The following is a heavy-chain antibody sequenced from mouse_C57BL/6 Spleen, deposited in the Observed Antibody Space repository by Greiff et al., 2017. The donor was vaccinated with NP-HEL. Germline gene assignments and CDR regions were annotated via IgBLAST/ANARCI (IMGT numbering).Heavy chain of an antibody. CDR1: GYSFTGYY. CDR3: ARSGLRLYYAMDY. D-gene: IGHD2-4*01. J-gene: IGHJ4*01. Sequence: VQLKQSGPELVKPGASVKISCKASGYSFTGYYMNWVKQSPEKSLEWIGEINPSTGGTTYNQKFKAKATLTVDKSSSTAYMQLKSLTSEDSAVYYCARSGLRLYYAMDYWGQGTSVTVSS. V-gene: IGHV1-42*01. CDR2: INPSTGGT.